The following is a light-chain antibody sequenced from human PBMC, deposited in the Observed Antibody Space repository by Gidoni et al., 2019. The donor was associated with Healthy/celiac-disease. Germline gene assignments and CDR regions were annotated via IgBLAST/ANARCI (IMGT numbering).Light chain of an antibody. CDR1: NIGSKS. J-gene: IGLJ2*01. CDR2: DDS. CDR3: QVWDSSSDHVV. Sequence: SYVLTQPPSVSVAPGQTARITCGGNNIGSKSVHWYQQKPGQAPVLVVYDDSDRPSGIPGRFSGSNSGNTATLTISRVEAGDEPDYYCQVWDSSSDHVVFGGGTKLTVL. V-gene: IGLV3-21*02.